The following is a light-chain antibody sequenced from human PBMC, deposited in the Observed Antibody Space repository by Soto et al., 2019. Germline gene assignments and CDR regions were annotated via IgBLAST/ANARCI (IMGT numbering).Light chain of an antibody. CDR2: CSS. J-gene: IGKJ2*01. CDR1: QSVSIS. Sequence: VMTQSPATLSVSPGERATVSCRSSQSVSISLALYQQKPGQAPSLLIYCSSTRSTVIPARFSGSWSGTEFTLTFSSLQSEDLEVYYCQQYYKFPPYTFWQGTKLEIK. CDR3: QQYYKFPPYT. V-gene: IGKV3-15*01.